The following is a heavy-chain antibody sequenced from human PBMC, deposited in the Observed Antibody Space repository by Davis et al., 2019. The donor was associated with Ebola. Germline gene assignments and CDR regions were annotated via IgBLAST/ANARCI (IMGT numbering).Heavy chain of an antibody. CDR3: ARDLGMGRRVDAFDI. J-gene: IGHJ3*02. V-gene: IGHV3-74*01. Sequence: GESLKISCAASGFTFSSYSMNWVRQAPGKGLEWVSRINSDGRTTAYADSVKGRFTISRDNAKNTLYLQMNTLRAEDTAVYYCARDLGMGRRVDAFDIWGQGTMVTVSS. CDR1: GFTFSSYS. CDR2: INSDGRTT. D-gene: IGHD7-27*01.